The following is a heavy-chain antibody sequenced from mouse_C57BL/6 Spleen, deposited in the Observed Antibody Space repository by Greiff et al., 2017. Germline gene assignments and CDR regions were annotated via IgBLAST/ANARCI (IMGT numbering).Heavy chain of an antibody. V-gene: IGHV5-6*01. CDR2: ISSGGSYT. J-gene: IGHJ4*01. CDR1: GFTFSSYG. Sequence: EVNVVESGGDLVKPGGSLKLSCAASGFTFSSYGMSWVRQTPDKRLEWVATISSGGSYTYYPDSVKGRFTISRDNAKNTLYLQMSSLKSEDTAMYYCARDYGNAMDYWGQGTSVTVSS. D-gene: IGHD2-1*01. CDR3: ARDYGNAMDY.